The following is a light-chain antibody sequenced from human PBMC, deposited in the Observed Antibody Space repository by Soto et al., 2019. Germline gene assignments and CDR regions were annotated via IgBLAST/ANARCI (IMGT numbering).Light chain of an antibody. CDR3: AAWDDSLNGPV. V-gene: IGLV1-44*01. CDR1: SSNIGSNT. CDR2: SNN. Sequence: QAVVTQPPSASGTPGQRVTISCSGSSSNIGSNTVHWYQQLPGTAPKLLIYSNNQRPSGVPDRFSGSKSGTSASLAISGLQSEDEADYYCAAWDDSLNGPVFGGGTQLTVL. J-gene: IGLJ2*01.